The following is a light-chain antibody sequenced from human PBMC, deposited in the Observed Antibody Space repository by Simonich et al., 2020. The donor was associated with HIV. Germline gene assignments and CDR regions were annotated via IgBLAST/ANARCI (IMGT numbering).Light chain of an antibody. CDR2: EGS. J-gene: IGLJ3*02. CDR1: SSDIGSYNL. CDR3: CSYAVTSRV. Sequence: QSALTQPAYVSGSPGQSITISYTGSSSDIGSYNLVSWYQQPPAKAPKVMIYEGSKRPSGVSNRFSGSKSGNTASLTISGLQAEDEADYYCCSYAVTSRVFGGGTKLTVL. V-gene: IGLV2-23*01.